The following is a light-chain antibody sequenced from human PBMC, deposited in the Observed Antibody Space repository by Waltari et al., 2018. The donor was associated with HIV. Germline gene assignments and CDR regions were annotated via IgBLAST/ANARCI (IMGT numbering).Light chain of an antibody. CDR2: GAS. V-gene: IGKV3-15*01. CDR1: QSVSSN. Sequence: EIVMTQSPVSLSLSPGERAALSCRASQSVSSNLAWYQQKPGQAPRLLIYGASTRATGIPARFSGSGSGTEFTLTISSLQSEDFGVYYCQQYDNWPPWTFGQGTKVEIK. J-gene: IGKJ1*01. CDR3: QQYDNWPPWT.